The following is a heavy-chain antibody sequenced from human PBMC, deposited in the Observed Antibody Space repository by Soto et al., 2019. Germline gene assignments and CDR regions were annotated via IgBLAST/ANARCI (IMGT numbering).Heavy chain of an antibody. V-gene: IGHV3-21*05. Sequence: GGSLRLSCSASGFSISNFGMFWVRQAPGRGLESISFISRSHSDIYYADSVKGRFTISRDNAKNSMFLQMNSLRDEDRAVYYCAKEVGATTELFDYWGQGTLVTVSS. D-gene: IGHD1-26*01. J-gene: IGHJ4*02. CDR2: ISRSHSDI. CDR1: GFSISNFG. CDR3: AKEVGATTELFDY.